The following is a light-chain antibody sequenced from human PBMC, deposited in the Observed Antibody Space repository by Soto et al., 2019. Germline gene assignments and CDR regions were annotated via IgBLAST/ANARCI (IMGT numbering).Light chain of an antibody. CDR2: GAS. J-gene: IGKJ4*01. Sequence: EIVLTQSPGTLSLSPGERATLSCRASQSVTSNYLVWYQQKPGQAPRLLIYGASSRATGIPDRFSGSGSGTDFALTISRLEPEDVAVYYCQHYGSPLTFGGGTKVEIK. CDR1: QSVTSNY. CDR3: QHYGSPLT. V-gene: IGKV3-20*01.